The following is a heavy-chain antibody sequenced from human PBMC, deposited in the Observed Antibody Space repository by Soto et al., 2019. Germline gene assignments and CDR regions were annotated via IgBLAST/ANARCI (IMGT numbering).Heavy chain of an antibody. CDR3: ARGRYNWNY. Sequence: LSLTCAVYGGSFSGYYWSWIRQPPGKGLEWIGEINHSGSTNYNPSLKSRVTISVDTSKNQFSLKLSSVTAADTAVYYCARGRYNWNYWGQGTLVTVSS. D-gene: IGHD1-20*01. CDR2: INHSGST. V-gene: IGHV4-34*01. J-gene: IGHJ4*02. CDR1: GGSFSGYY.